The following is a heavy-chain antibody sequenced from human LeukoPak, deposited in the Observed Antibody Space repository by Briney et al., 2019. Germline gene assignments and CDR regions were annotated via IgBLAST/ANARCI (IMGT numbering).Heavy chain of an antibody. CDR3: AREGYGSGRRLGLDV. D-gene: IGHD3-10*01. Sequence: GASVKVSFKASGYIFINYYMHWVRQAPGQGLEWMAIINPSGGSTTYAQNFQGRVTMTRDTSTSTVYLEVNSLRSDDTAVYYCAREGYGSGRRLGLDVWGQGTTVTVSS. J-gene: IGHJ6*02. V-gene: IGHV1-46*01. CDR1: GYIFINYY. CDR2: INPSGGST.